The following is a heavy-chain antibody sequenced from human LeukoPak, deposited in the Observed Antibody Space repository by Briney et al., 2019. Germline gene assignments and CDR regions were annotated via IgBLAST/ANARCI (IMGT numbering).Heavy chain of an antibody. D-gene: IGHD3-10*01. CDR3: ARGSITMVRGVISRSESHLDY. Sequence: SETLSLTCAVSGGSLSGYYWTWIRQPPGKGLEWIGEINHSGSTNYNPSLKSRVTISVDTSKNQFSLKLSSVTAADTAVYYCARGSITMVRGVISRSESHLDYWGQGTLVTVSS. J-gene: IGHJ4*02. CDR2: INHSGST. CDR1: GGSLSGYY. V-gene: IGHV4-34*01.